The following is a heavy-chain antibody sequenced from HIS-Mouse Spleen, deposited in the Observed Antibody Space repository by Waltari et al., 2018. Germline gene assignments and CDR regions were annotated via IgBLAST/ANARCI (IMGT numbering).Heavy chain of an antibody. D-gene: IGHD6-13*01. Sequence: QVQLVESGGGVVQPGRSLRLSCAASGCTFGSYAVHWVRRAPGKGLEWVAVISYDGSNKYYADSVKGRFTISRDNSKNTLYLQMNSLRAEDTAVYYCARDSYSSSWYFDYWGQGTLVTVSS. V-gene: IGHV3-30*04. J-gene: IGHJ4*02. CDR1: GCTFGSYA. CDR2: ISYDGSNK. CDR3: ARDSYSSSWYFDY.